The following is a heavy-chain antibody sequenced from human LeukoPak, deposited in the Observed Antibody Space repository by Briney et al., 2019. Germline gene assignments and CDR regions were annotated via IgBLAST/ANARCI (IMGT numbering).Heavy chain of an antibody. CDR2: IYHSGST. V-gene: IGHV4-4*02. J-gene: IGHJ4*02. CDR3: ARARGGSREGYFDY. D-gene: IGHD3-10*01. Sequence: SETLSFTCAVSGGSNSSSNWWSWVRQPPGKGLEWIGEIYHSGSTNYNPSLKSRVTISVDKSKNQFSLKLSSVTAADTAVYYCARARGGSREGYFDYWGQGTLVTVSS. CDR1: GGSNSSSNW.